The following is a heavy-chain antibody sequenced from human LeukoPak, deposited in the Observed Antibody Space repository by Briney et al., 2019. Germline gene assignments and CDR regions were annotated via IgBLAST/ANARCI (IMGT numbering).Heavy chain of an antibody. CDR1: GFHFSSYS. CDR3: ARDGIAAADY. D-gene: IGHD6-13*01. CDR2: ISSSSSYI. Sequence: GSPRLSFGASGFHFSSYSMNWGRRAPGKGVVWVSSISSSSSYIYYADSVKGRFTISRDNAKNSLYLQMNSLRAEDTAVYYCARDGIAAADYWGQGTLVTVSS. J-gene: IGHJ4*02. V-gene: IGHV3-21*01.